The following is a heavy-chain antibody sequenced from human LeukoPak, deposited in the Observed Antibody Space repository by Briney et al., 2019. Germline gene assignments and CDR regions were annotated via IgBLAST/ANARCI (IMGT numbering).Heavy chain of an antibody. Sequence: GGSLRLSCAASGFTFSGYAIHWVRQAPGKGLEWVAVISPDGRNKHYADSLKARFTMSRDNSRNTLLLQMNSLGPEDTGVYYCARDGGAGGDSSHWAYNWFDPWGQGNLVTVSS. D-gene: IGHD6-13*01. J-gene: IGHJ5*02. CDR1: GFTFSGYA. V-gene: IGHV3-30*04. CDR3: ARDGGAGGDSSHWAYNWFDP. CDR2: ISPDGRNK.